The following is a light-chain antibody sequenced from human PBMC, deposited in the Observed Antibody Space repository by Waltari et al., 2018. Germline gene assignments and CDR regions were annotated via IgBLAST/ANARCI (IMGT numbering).Light chain of an antibody. Sequence: QSALTQPPSASGSPGQSVTLSCPGTSSDVGAYNYVSWYQQYPDKAPKLMIYEVTKRPSGVPDRFSGSKSGNTASLTVSGLQAEDEADYYCISYAGNNKYVLGAGTKVTVL. CDR2: EVT. CDR3: ISYAGNNKYV. CDR1: SSDVGAYNY. J-gene: IGLJ1*01. V-gene: IGLV2-8*01.